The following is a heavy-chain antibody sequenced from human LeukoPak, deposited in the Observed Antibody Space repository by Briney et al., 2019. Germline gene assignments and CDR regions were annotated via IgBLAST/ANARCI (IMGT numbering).Heavy chain of an antibody. J-gene: IGHJ6*03. CDR2: ISSSSSYI. D-gene: IGHD4-17*01. CDR1: GFTVSNNY. Sequence: PGGSLRLSCTASGFTVSNNYTSWVRQAPGKGLEWVSSISSSSSYIYYADSVKGRFTISRDNAKNSLYLQMNSLRAEDTAVYYCARVNVDYGDHRAYYYYMDVWGKGTTVTVSS. V-gene: IGHV3-21*01. CDR3: ARVNVDYGDHRAYYYYMDV.